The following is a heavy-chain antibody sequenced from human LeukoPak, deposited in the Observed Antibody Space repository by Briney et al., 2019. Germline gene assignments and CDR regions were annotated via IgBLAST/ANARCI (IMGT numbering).Heavy chain of an antibody. J-gene: IGHJ4*02. D-gene: IGHD3-3*01. CDR3: AREGYYDFWSGSNYYFDY. V-gene: IGHV3-11*01. Sequence: GGSLRLSCAASGFTFSDYYMSWIRQAPGKGLEWVSYISSSGSTIYYADSVKGRFTISRDNAKNSLYRQMNSLRAEDTAVYYCAREGYYDFWSGSNYYFDYWGQGTLVTVSS. CDR1: GFTFSDYY. CDR2: ISSSGSTI.